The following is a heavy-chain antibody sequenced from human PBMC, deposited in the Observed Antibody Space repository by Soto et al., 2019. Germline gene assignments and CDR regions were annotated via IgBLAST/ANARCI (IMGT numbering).Heavy chain of an antibody. CDR3: ATPSSPPLIAAAVVAAFDY. J-gene: IGHJ4*02. CDR1: GGTFSSYA. V-gene: IGHV1-69*13. D-gene: IGHD6-13*01. CDR2: IIPIFGTA. Sequence: GASVKVSCKASGGTFSSYAISWVRQAPGQGLEWMGGIIPIFGTANYAQKFQGRVTITADESTSTAYMELSSLRSEDTAVYYCATPSSPPLIAAAVVAAFDYWGQATLVTVSS.